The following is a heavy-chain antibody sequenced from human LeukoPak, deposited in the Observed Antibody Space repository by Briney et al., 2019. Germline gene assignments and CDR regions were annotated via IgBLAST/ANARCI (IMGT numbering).Heavy chain of an antibody. D-gene: IGHD2-2*01. J-gene: IGHJ5*01. CDR3: ARGTYIVVVPAAPVVEYNWFDP. CDR1: GGTFSSYA. V-gene: IGHV1-69*05. CDR2: IIPIFGTA. Sequence: GASVKVSCKASGGTFSSYAISWVRQAPGQGLEWMGGIIPIFGTANYAQKFQGRVTITTDESTSTAYMELSSLRSEDTAVYYCARGTYIVVVPAAPVVEYNWFDPWGQGTTVTVSS.